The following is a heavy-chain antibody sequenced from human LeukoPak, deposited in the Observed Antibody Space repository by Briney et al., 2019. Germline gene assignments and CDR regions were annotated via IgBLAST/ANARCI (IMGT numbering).Heavy chain of an antibody. CDR3: ARDLRSVVVPAAIKYFQH. CDR1: GFTFNIYP. D-gene: IGHD2-2*01. J-gene: IGHJ1*01. V-gene: IGHV3-30-3*01. Sequence: PGGSLRLSCAASGFTFNIYPMNWLRQAPGKGLEWVAVISYDGSNKYYADSVKGRFTISRDNSKNTLYLQMNSLRAEDTAVYYCARDLRSVVVPAAIKYFQHWGQGTLVTVSS. CDR2: ISYDGSNK.